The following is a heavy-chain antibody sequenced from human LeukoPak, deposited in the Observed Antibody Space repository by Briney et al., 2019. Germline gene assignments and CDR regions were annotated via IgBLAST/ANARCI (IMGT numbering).Heavy chain of an antibody. Sequence: SEALSLTCTVSGGSISSDYWSWIRQPPGKGLEWIGHIYYSGSTNYNPSLKSRVTISVDTSKNQFSLKLNSVTAADTAVYYCARQTGYFRYWGQGTLVAVSS. V-gene: IGHV4-59*08. CDR1: GGSISSDY. J-gene: IGHJ1*01. D-gene: IGHD3-10*01. CDR3: ARQTGYFRY. CDR2: IYYSGST.